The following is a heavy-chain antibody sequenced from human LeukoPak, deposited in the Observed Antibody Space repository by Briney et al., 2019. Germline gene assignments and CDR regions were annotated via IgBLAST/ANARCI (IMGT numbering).Heavy chain of an antibody. V-gene: IGHV3-15*01. CDR1: GFTFSNAW. CDR3: TTDLDSSGYDFFFDY. D-gene: IGHD5-12*01. Sequence: GGSLRLSCAASGFTFSNAWMSWVRQAPGKGLEWVGRIKSKTDGGTTDYAAPVKGRFTISRDDPKNTLYLQMNSLKTEDTAVYYCTTDLDSSGYDFFFDYWGQGTLVTVSS. CDR2: IKSKTDGGTT. J-gene: IGHJ4*02.